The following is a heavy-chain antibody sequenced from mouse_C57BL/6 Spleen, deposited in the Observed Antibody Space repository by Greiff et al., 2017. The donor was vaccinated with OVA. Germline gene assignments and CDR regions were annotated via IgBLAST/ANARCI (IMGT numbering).Heavy chain of an antibody. D-gene: IGHD2-12*01. CDR3: ARSNYSFLYFDY. J-gene: IGHJ2*01. CDR2: IYPGSGNT. Sequence: QVQLQQSGPELVKPGASVKISCKASGYSFTSYYIHWVKQRPGQGLEWIGWIYPGSGNTKYNEKFKGKATLTADTSSSTAYMQLSSLTSEDSAVYYCARSNYSFLYFDYWGQGTTLTVSS. CDR1: GYSFTSYY. V-gene: IGHV1-66*01.